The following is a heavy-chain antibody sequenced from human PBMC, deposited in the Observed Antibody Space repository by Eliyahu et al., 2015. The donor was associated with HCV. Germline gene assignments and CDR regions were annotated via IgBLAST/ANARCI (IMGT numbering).Heavy chain of an antibody. CDR1: GGSFSXYX. J-gene: IGHJ4*02. CDR3: TRGQDHSKQGY. CDR2: IHPSGST. Sequence: QVQLQQWGAGLLKPSETLSPTCAXYGGSFSXYXXTWIXXSPGKGLEXIGEIHPSGSTYYNPSLESRVTISVDTSENQFSLRLNSVTAADTAIYYCTRGQDHSKQGYWGQGTLVTVSS. V-gene: IGHV4-34*01. D-gene: IGHD1/OR15-1a*01.